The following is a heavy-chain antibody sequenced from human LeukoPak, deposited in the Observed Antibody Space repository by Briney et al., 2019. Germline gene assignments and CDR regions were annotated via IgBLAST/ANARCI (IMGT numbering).Heavy chain of an antibody. V-gene: IGHV3-23*01. CDR2: ISGSGGST. D-gene: IGHD3-10*01. CDR3: AKDYKGNDY. Sequence: GRSLRLSCAASGFTFDDYAMHWVRQAPGKGLEWVSAISGSGGSTYYADSVKGRFTISRDNSKNTLYLQMNSLRAEDTAVYYCAKDYKGNDYWGQGTLVTVSS. CDR1: GFTFDDYA. J-gene: IGHJ4*02.